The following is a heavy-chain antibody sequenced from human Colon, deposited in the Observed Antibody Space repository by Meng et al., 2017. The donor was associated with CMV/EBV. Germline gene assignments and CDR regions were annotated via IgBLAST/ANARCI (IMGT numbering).Heavy chain of an antibody. CDR1: GFTFTSYS. J-gene: IGHJ4*02. V-gene: IGHV3-48*04. CDR3: AKVGYSYDNFDY. D-gene: IGHD5-18*01. CDR2: INYRGSTI. Sequence: GESLKISCVASGFTFTSYSMNWVRQAPGKGLEWVSYINYRGSTIYYADSVKGRFTISRDNAKNSLYLQMNSLRAEDTALYYCAKVGYSYDNFDYWGQGTLVTVSS.